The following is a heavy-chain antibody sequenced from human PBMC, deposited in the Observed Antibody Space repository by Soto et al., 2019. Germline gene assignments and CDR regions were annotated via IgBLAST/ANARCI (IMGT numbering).Heavy chain of an antibody. Sequence: APVKGSCQASGYTFTSYDINWVRQATGQGLEWMGWMNPNSGNTGYAQKFQGRVTMTRNTSISTAYMELSSLRSEDTAVYYCARGSGWYRVINGIDVWGQGPTVTVFS. CDR2: MNPNSGNT. V-gene: IGHV1-8*01. J-gene: IGHJ6*02. CDR1: GYTFTSYD. CDR3: ARGSGWYRVINGIDV. D-gene: IGHD6-19*01.